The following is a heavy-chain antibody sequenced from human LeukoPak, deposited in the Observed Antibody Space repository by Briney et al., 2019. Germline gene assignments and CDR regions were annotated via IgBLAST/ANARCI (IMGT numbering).Heavy chain of an antibody. CDR1: GGSISSSSYY. D-gene: IGHD3-22*01. J-gene: IGHJ3*02. V-gene: IGHV4-39*01. CDR3: ARYYYDSSGYYGGDAFDI. CDR2: IYYSGST. Sequence: SETLSLTCTVSGGSISSSSYYWGWIRQPPGKGLEWIGSIYYSGSTYYNPSLKSRVTISVDTPKNQFSLKLSSVTAADTAVYYCARYYYDSSGYYGGDAFDIWGQGTMVTVSS.